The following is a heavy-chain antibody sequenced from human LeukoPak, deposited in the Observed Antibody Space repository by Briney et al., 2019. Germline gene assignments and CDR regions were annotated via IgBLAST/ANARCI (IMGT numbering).Heavy chain of an antibody. V-gene: IGHV1-69*13. D-gene: IGHD2-2*01. Sequence: SVKVSCKASGGTFSSYAISWVRQAPGRGLEWMGGIIPIFGTANYAQKFQGRVTITADESTSTAYMELSSLRSEDTAVYYCARSRNQLLTQDYWGQGTLVIVSS. CDR3: ARSRNQLLTQDY. CDR1: GGTFSSYA. CDR2: IIPIFGTA. J-gene: IGHJ4*02.